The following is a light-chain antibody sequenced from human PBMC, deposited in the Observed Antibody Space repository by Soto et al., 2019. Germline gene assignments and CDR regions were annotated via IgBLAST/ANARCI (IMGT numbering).Light chain of an antibody. CDR2: AAS. Sequence: DNPMRQSRCSLSASVGDRVTITCRASQSSSRHLNWYQQKPGKAPKLLIYAASSLQSGVPSRFSGSGSGTDFTLIINSLQPEDFACYYRQQSYSSLRTFGQGTKVEVK. CDR1: QSSSRH. J-gene: IGKJ1*01. CDR3: QQSYSSLRT. V-gene: IGKV1-39*01.